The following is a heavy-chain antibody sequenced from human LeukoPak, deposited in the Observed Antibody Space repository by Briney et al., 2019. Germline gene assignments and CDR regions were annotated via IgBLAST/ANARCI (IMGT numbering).Heavy chain of an antibody. V-gene: IGHV3-21*01. CDR2: ISSSSSYI. CDR1: GFTFSSYS. Sequence: GGSLRLSCAASGFTFSSYSMNWVRQAPGKGLEWVSSISSSSSYIYYADSAKGRFTISRDNAKNSLYLQMNSLRAEDTAVYYCARDKGSGSYNWFDPWGQGTLVTVSS. D-gene: IGHD3-10*01. J-gene: IGHJ5*02. CDR3: ARDKGSGSYNWFDP.